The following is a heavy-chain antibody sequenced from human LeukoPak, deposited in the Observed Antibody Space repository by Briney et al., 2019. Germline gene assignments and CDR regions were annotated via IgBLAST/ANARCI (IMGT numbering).Heavy chain of an antibody. CDR2: ISGSGGST. CDR3: ARQNRYSYGHPLTLARVSPGY. D-gene: IGHD5-18*01. CDR1: GFTFSSYA. V-gene: IGHV3-23*01. J-gene: IGHJ4*02. Sequence: PGGSLTLSCAASGFTFSSYAMSWVRQAPGKGRQWASAISGSGGSTYYADSVKGRFTISRDNSKNTLYLQMNSLRAEDTAVYYCARQNRYSYGHPLTLARVSPGYWGQGTLVTVSS.